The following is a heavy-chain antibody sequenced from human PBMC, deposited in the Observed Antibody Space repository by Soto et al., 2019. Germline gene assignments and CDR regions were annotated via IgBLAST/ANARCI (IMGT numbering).Heavy chain of an antibody. Sequence: EVQLLESGGGLVQPGGSLRFSCAASGFTFSSYAMSWVRQAPGKGLEWVSAISGSGGSTYYADSVKGRFTISRDNSKNTLYLQMNSLRAEDTAVYYCAKVLVYYYDSSGYYFDYWGQGTLVTVSS. V-gene: IGHV3-23*01. D-gene: IGHD3-22*01. CDR1: GFTFSSYA. CDR3: AKVLVYYYDSSGYYFDY. J-gene: IGHJ4*02. CDR2: ISGSGGST.